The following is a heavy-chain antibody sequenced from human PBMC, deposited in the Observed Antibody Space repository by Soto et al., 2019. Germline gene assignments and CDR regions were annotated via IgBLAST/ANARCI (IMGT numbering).Heavy chain of an antibody. J-gene: IGHJ6*04. CDR1: GGSISTINW. D-gene: IGHD3-10*01. CDR2: IYHSGST. Sequence: SETLSLTSGVTGGSISTINWWSWVRQSPGKGLEWIGEIYHSGSTNYNPSLKSRVTISVDKSKNQFSLKLSSVTAADTAVYYCARRILWFGESNYYYYGMDVWGKGTTVT. V-gene: IGHV4-4*02. CDR3: ARRILWFGESNYYYYGMDV.